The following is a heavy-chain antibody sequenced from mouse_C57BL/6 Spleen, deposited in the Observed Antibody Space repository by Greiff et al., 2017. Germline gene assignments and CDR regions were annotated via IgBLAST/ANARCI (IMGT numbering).Heavy chain of an antibody. CDR1: GYSITSGYY. D-gene: IGHD1-1*01. V-gene: IGHV3-6*01. CDR3: ARERGITTVVAPPV. J-gene: IGHJ1*03. Sequence: EVQRVESGPGLVKPSQSLSLTCSVTGYSITSGYYWNWIRQFPGNKLEWMGYISYDGSNNYNPSLKNRISITRDTSKNQFFLKLNSVTTEDTATYYCARERGITTVVAPPVWGTGTTVTVSS. CDR2: ISYDGSN.